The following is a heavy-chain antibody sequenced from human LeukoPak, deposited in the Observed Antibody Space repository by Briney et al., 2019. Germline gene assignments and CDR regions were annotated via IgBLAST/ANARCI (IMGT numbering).Heavy chain of an antibody. D-gene: IGHD1-26*01. CDR1: GGSISSYY. Sequence: SETLSLTCTVSGGSISSYYWSWIRQPPGKGMEWIGYIYNSGSTNYNPSLKSRVTISVDTSKNQFSLKLSSVTAVDTALYYCARDMESGSTRGRAFNIWGQGTMVTVSS. CDR3: ARDMESGSTRGRAFNI. J-gene: IGHJ3*02. V-gene: IGHV4-59*01. CDR2: IYNSGST.